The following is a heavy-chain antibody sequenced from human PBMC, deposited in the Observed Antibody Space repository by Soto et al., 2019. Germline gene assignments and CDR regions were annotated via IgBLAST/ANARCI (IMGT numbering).Heavy chain of an antibody. CDR1: AFSFSNYY. J-gene: IGHJ5*02. CDR2: ISGSGDST. CDR3: AKPCCGGRWKWSDP. V-gene: IGHV3-23*01. D-gene: IGHD2-21*01. Sequence: PGGSLRLSCAASAFSFSNYYMRWVHQAPGRGLEWVATISGSGDSTVYADSVKGRFTISRDNSKNTLYLQMNSLRAEDTAVYYCAKPCCGGRWKWSDPWGQGTLVTVSS.